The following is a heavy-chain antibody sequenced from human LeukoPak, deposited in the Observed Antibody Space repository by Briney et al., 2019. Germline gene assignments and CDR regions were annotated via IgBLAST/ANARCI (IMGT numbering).Heavy chain of an antibody. CDR1: GFTFSSYA. D-gene: IGHD3-10*02. J-gene: IGHJ6*04. V-gene: IGHV3-30*04. Sequence: GGSLRLSCAASGFTFSSYAMHWVRQARGKGLEGVAVISYDGSNKYYADSVKGRFTISRDNSKNTLYLQMNSLRAEDTAVYYFAELGITMIGGVWGKGTTVTISS. CDR2: ISYDGSNK. CDR3: AELGITMIGGV.